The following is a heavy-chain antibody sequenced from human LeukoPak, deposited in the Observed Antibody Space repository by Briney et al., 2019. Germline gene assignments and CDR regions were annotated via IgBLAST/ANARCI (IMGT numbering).Heavy chain of an antibody. CDR1: GGSISSGGYY. CDR3: ARDNPPTIGAFDI. J-gene: IGHJ3*02. Sequence: SETLSLTCTVSGGSISSGGYYWSWIRQHPGKGLEWIGYIYYSGSTYYNPSLKSRVTISVDTSKNQFSLKLSSVTAADTAVYYCARDNPPTIGAFDIWGQGTMVTVSS. V-gene: IGHV4-31*03. D-gene: IGHD3-9*01. CDR2: IYYSGST.